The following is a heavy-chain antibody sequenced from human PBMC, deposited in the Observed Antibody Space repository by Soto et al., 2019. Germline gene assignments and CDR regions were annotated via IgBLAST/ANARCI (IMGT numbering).Heavy chain of an antibody. CDR2: INHSGST. V-gene: IGHV4-34*01. J-gene: IGHJ6*02. Sequence: SETLSLTCAVYGGSFSGYYWSWIRQPPGKGLEWIGEINHSGSTNYNPSLKSRVTISVDTSKNQFSLKLSSVTAADTAVYYFATTRGYSGYGRYYYYGMDVWGQGTTVTVSS. CDR3: ATTRGYSGYGRYYYYGMDV. D-gene: IGHD5-12*01. CDR1: GGSFSGYY.